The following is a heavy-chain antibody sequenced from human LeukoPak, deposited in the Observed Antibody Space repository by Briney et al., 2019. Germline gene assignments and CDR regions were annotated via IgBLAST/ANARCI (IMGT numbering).Heavy chain of an antibody. V-gene: IGHV4-4*07. Sequence: SETLSLTCTVSGGSISSYYWSWIRRPAGKGLEWIGRIYTSGSTNYNPSLKSRVTMSVDTSKNQFSLKLSSVTAADTAVYYCARARSYYDSSGYYLFDPWGQGTLVTVSS. CDR1: GGSISSYY. D-gene: IGHD3-22*01. CDR3: ARARSYYDSSGYYLFDP. CDR2: IYTSGST. J-gene: IGHJ5*02.